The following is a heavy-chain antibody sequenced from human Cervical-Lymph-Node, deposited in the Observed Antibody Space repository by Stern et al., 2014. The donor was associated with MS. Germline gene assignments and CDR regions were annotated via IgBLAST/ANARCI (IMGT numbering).Heavy chain of an antibody. CDR1: GGSFSGYY. CDR3: ARPNRDY. D-gene: IGHD1-14*01. J-gene: IGHJ4*02. V-gene: IGHV4-34*01. CDR2: INHSGST. Sequence: QVQLQQCGAGLLKPSETLSLTCAVYGGSFSGYYWSWIRQPPGQGLEWIGEINHSGSTNYNPSLKMRVTISVNTSKNLFSLKLSSVTAADTAVYYCARPNRDYWGQGTLVTVSS.